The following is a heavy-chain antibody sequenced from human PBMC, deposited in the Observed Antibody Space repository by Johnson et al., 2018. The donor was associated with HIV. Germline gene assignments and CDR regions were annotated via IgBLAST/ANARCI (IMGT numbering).Heavy chain of an antibody. CDR1: GFTVSSKY. V-gene: IGHV3-66*01. D-gene: IGHD3-3*02. CDR3: AREAVPRGLQSAFGGAFDI. J-gene: IGHJ3*02. CDR2: IYSGGTT. Sequence: VQLVESGGGLVQPGGSLRLSCTASGFTVSSKYMSWVRQAPGKGLEWVSVIYSGGTTYYAASVKGRFTISRDNSKNKLHLQMNNLRAEDTAVYYCAREAVPRGLQSAFGGAFDIWGQGTMVTVAS.